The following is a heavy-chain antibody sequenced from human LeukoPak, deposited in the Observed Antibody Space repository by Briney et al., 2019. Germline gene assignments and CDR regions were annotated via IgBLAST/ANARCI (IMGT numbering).Heavy chain of an antibody. CDR2: IIPILGIA. J-gene: IGHJ4*02. CDR1: GGTFSSYA. D-gene: IGHD1-20*01. Sequence: GASVKVSCKASGGTFSSYAISWVRQAPGQGLEWMGGIIPILGIANYAQKFQGRVTITADKSTSTAYMELSSLRSEDTAVYYCARDKDNWAPHFFGYWGQGTLVTVSS. CDR3: ARDKDNWAPHFFGY. V-gene: IGHV1-69*10.